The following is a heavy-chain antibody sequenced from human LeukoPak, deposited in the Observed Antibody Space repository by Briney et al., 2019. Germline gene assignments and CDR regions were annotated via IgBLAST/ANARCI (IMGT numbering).Heavy chain of an antibody. CDR2: IYYSGST. J-gene: IGHJ3*02. CDR3: ARHLGFGSYNAFDI. CDR1: GGSISSSSYY. V-gene: IGHV4-39*01. Sequence: RPSETLSLTCTVSGGSISSSSYYWGWIRQPPGKGLGWFGTIYYSGSTYYNPSLKSRVTISVDTSKNQFSMNLSSVTAADTAVYYCARHLGFGSYNAFDIWGQGTMVTVSS. D-gene: IGHD3-10*01.